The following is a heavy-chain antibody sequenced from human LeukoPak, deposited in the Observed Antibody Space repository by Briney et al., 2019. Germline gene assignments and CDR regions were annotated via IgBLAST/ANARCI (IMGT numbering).Heavy chain of an antibody. D-gene: IGHD6-13*01. CDR1: GFTFSGYW. CDR2: IKQDGSEK. Sequence: GGSLRLSCAASGFTFSGYWMSWVRQAPGKGLEWVANIKQDGSEKYYVDSVKGRFTISRDNAKNSLYLQMNSLRAEDTAVYYCASSSWAPYYFDYWGQGTLVTVSS. J-gene: IGHJ4*02. V-gene: IGHV3-7*01. CDR3: ASSSWAPYYFDY.